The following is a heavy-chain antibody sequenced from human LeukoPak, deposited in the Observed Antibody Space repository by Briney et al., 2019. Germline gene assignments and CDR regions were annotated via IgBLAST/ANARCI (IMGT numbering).Heavy chain of an antibody. J-gene: IGHJ4*02. Sequence: GGSLRLSCAVSGFTFNNYAMTWVRQAPGKGLEWVSGISGSGGRAYYADSVKGRFTNPRENSKNTLYLQMNSLRVEDTAIYFCTKDLGDYNNYGAHNRGQGTLVTVSS. D-gene: IGHD4-11*01. CDR3: TKDLGDYNNYGAHN. CDR1: GFTFNNYA. V-gene: IGHV3-23*01. CDR2: ISGSGGRA.